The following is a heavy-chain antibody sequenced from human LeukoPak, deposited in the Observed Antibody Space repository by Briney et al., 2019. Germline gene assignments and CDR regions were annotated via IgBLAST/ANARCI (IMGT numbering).Heavy chain of an antibody. CDR3: ARETGCGGDCFDAFDI. CDR1: GGSISSYY. D-gene: IGHD2-21*02. V-gene: IGHV4-4*07. Sequence: KSSETLSLTCTVSGGSISSYYWSWIRQPAGKGLEWIGRIYTSGSANYNPSLKSRVTMSVDTSKNQFSLKLSSVTAADTAVYYCARETGCGGDCFDAFDIWGQGTMVTVSS. CDR2: IYTSGSA. J-gene: IGHJ3*02.